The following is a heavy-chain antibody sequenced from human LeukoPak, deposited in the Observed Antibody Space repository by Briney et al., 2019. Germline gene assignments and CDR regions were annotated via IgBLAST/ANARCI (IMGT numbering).Heavy chain of an antibody. CDR2: IYYSGST. V-gene: IGHV4-31*03. Sequence: SQTLSLTCTVSGGSISSGGYYWRWIRQHPGKGLEWIGYIYYSGSTYYNPSLKSRVTISVDTSKNQFSLKLSSVTAADTAVYYCARVGDYGDYYFDYWGQGTLVTVSS. D-gene: IGHD4-17*01. CDR3: ARVGDYGDYYFDY. J-gene: IGHJ4*02. CDR1: GGSISSGGYY.